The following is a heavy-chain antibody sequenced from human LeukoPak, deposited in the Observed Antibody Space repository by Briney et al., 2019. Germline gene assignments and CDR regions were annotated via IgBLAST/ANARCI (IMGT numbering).Heavy chain of an antibody. CDR2: FDPEDGET. J-gene: IGHJ5*02. D-gene: IGHD2-8*01. Sequence: AASVKVSCKVSGYTLTELSMHWVRQAPGKGLEWMGGFDPEDGETIYAQKFQGRVTMTEDTSTDTAYMELSSLRSEDTAVYYCATACTNGVCYYWFDPWAREPWSPSPQ. CDR1: GYTLTELS. V-gene: IGHV1-24*01. CDR3: ATACTNGVCYYWFDP.